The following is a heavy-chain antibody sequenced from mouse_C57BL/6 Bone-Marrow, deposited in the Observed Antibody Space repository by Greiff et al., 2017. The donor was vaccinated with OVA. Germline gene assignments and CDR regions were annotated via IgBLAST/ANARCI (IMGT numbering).Heavy chain of an antibody. V-gene: IGHV1-64*01. Sequence: QVQLQQPGAELVKPGASVKLSCKASGYTFTSYWMHWVKQRPGQGLEWIGVIHPNSGSTNYNEKFKSKATLTVDKSSSTAYMQLSSLTSEDSAVYYCARDYGSSYGLFDYWGQGTTLTVSS. J-gene: IGHJ2*01. CDR2: IHPNSGST. D-gene: IGHD1-1*01. CDR1: GYTFTSYW. CDR3: ARDYGSSYGLFDY.